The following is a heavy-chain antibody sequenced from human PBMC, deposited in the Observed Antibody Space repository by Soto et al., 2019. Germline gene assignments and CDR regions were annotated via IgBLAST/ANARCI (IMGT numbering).Heavy chain of an antibody. CDR2: IYHSGST. Sequence: PSETLSLTCAVSGYSISSGYYWGWIRQPPGKGLEWIGSIYHSGSTYYNPSLKSRVTISVDTSKNQFSLKLSSATAADTAVYYCARTPRIAAAGTSYYFDYWGQGTLVTVSS. CDR3: ARTPRIAAAGTSYYFDY. CDR1: GYSISSGYY. J-gene: IGHJ4*02. V-gene: IGHV4-38-2*01. D-gene: IGHD6-13*01.